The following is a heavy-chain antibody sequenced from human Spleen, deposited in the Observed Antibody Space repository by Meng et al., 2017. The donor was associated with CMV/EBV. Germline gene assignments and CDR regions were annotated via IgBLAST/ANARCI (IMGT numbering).Heavy chain of an antibody. V-gene: IGHV3-30-3*01. J-gene: IGHJ3*02. Sequence: GGSLRLSCAASGFTLNSYTVHWVRQAPGKGLEWMAVISYDGSYKYYGDSVKGRFTVSRDNSKRSVYLQMNSLRPEDTAVYYCATSRFHGDITDAVNIWGQGTLVTVS. CDR1: GFTLNSYT. D-gene: IGHD4-17*01. CDR3: ATSRFHGDITDAVNI. CDR2: ISYDGSYK.